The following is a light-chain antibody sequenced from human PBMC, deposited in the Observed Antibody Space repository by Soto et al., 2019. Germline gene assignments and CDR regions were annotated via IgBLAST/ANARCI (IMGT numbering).Light chain of an antibody. Sequence: QSALTQPPSVSGSPGQSVTISCTGTSSDVGSYNRVSWYQQPPGTAPKLMIYEVSNRPSGVPDRFSGSKSGNTASLTISGLQAEDEADDYCTSYTSSSTIVFGTGTKLTVL. CDR3: TSYTSSSTIV. CDR1: SSDVGSYNR. J-gene: IGLJ1*01. V-gene: IGLV2-18*02. CDR2: EVS.